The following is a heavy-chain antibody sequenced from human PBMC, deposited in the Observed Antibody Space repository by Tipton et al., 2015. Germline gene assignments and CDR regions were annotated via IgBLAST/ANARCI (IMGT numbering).Heavy chain of an antibody. CDR2: INFRETT. D-gene: IGHD2-21*02. CDR3: ARTPSPVTQQGWFDP. J-gene: IGHJ5*02. CDR1: GDSIDGSRFY. Sequence: QVQLVQSGAEVKPSETLSLTCTVSGDSIDGSRFYWGWLRQAPGKGLEAIGLINFRETTYLNPSLKSRLTMSVETSKNQFSLRLKSVTAADTARYFCARTPSPVTQQGWFDPWGQGALVIVSS. V-gene: IGHV4-39*01.